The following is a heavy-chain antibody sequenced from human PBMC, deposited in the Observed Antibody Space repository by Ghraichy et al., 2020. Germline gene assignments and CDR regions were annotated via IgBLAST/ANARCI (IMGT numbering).Heavy chain of an antibody. CDR3: ARDVYWYFDL. V-gene: IGHV3-74*01. CDR1: GFTFSSFW. Sequence: LSLTCAASGFTFSSFWMYWVRQAPGKGLVWVSRINSDGSSTSYVDSVKGRFTISRDNAKNTLYLQMNSLRAEDTAVYYCARDVYWYFDLWGRGTLVTV. J-gene: IGHJ2*01. CDR2: INSDGSST.